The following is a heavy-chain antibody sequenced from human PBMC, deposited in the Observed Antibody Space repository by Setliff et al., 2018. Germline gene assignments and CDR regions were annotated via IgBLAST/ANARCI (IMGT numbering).Heavy chain of an antibody. CDR2: IYWDDDK. CDR3: AHRRGDYYDSSGYYYDY. D-gene: IGHD3-22*01. Sequence: SGPTLVNPTQTLTLTCTFSGFSLSTSGVGVGWTRQPPGKALEWLALIYWDDDKRYSPSLKSRLTITKDTSKNQVVLTMTNMDPVDTATYYCAHRRGDYYDSSGYYYDYWGQGTLVTVS. V-gene: IGHV2-5*02. J-gene: IGHJ4*02. CDR1: GFSLSTSGVG.